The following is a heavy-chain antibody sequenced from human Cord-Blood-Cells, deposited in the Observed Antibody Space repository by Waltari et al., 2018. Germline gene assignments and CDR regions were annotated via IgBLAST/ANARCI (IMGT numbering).Heavy chain of an antibody. Sequence: EVQLVESGGGLVKPGGSLRLSCAASGFTFSSYSMNWVRQAPGKGWEWVSSSSSSSIYIYYADAVKGRFTNSRDNAKNSLYLQMNSLRAEDTAVYYCAREDWNYYFDYWGQGTLVTVSS. V-gene: IGHV3-21*01. J-gene: IGHJ4*02. CDR3: AREDWNYYFDY. CDR1: GFTFSSYS. CDR2: SSSSSIYI. D-gene: IGHD1-7*01.